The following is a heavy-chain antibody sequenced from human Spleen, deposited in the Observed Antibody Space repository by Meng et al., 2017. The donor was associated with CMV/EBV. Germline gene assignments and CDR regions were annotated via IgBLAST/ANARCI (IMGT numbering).Heavy chain of an antibody. D-gene: IGHD3-3*01. CDR3: ARAYDPTNYYYYYGMDV. CDR1: GDTFTSYG. V-gene: IGHV1-18*01. Sequence: ASVKVSCKASGDTFTSYGISWVRQAPGQGLEWMGWISGYNGNTNYAQKFQGRVTMTTDTSTSTAYTELRSLRSDDTAVYYCARAYDPTNYYYYYGMDVWGQGTTVTVSS. J-gene: IGHJ6*02. CDR2: ISGYNGNT.